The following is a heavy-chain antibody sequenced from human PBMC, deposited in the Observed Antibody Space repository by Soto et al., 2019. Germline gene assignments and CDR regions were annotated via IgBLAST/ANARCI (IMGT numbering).Heavy chain of an antibody. J-gene: IGHJ4*02. V-gene: IGHV3-23*01. CDR2: ISGSGGST. CDR1: GFTFSSYA. CDR3: AKVEDSGSYRAQAGYFDY. Sequence: GGSLRLSCAASGFTFSSYAMSWVRQAPGKGLEWVSAISGSGGSTYYADSVKGRFTISRDNSKNTLYLQMNSLRAEDTAVYYCAKVEDSGSYRAQAGYFDYWGQGTLVTVSS. D-gene: IGHD1-26*01.